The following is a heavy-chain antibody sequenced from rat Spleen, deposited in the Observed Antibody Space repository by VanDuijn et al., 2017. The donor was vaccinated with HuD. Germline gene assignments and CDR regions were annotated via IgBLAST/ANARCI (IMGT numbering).Heavy chain of an antibody. D-gene: IGHD5-1*01. Sequence: EVQLVESGGGLVQPGRSLKLSCAASGFTFSDYAMAWVRQAPTKGLEWVASISISGGPTYYPDSMRGRFTISRDNVKSTIYLQGNSLTSEDTATFYCVRDVGARLDYWGQGVMVTVSS. CDR3: VRDVGARLDY. J-gene: IGHJ2*01. CDR2: ISISGGPT. CDR1: GFTFSDYA. V-gene: IGHV5-25*01.